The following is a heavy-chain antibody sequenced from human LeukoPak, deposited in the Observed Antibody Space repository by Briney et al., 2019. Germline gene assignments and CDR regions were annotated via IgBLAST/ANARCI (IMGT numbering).Heavy chain of an antibody. V-gene: IGHV4-59*01. CDR1: GGSFSSYY. CDR2: IYYGGST. Sequence: SETLSLTGSVPGGSFSSYYWGWIRQPPGKGRDWSGYIYYGGSTNYNPSLKNRITISVDTSKTQFSLKLSSVTAADPAVYYCAREQWLIYVDYWGQGTLVTVSS. J-gene: IGHJ4*02. D-gene: IGHD6-19*01. CDR3: AREQWLIYVDY.